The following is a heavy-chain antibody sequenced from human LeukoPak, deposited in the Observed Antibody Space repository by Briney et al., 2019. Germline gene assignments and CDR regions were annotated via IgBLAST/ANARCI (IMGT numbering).Heavy chain of an antibody. CDR2: IYYSGST. CDR1: GGSISSYY. D-gene: IGHD6-13*01. J-gene: IGHJ6*02. CDR3: ARGSRSWPRLYYYYYYGMDV. V-gene: IGHV4-59*01. Sequence: SETLSLTCTVSGGSISSYYWSWIRQPPGKGLEWLGYIYYSGSTNYNPSLKSRVTISVDTSKNQFSLKLSSVTAADTAVYYCARGSRSWPRLYYYYYYGMDVWGQGTTVTVSS.